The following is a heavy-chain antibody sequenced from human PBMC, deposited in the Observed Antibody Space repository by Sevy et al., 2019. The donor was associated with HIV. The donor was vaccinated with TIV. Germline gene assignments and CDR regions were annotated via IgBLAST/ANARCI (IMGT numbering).Heavy chain of an antibody. CDR3: AIDLPPLDYYGSGSYYTSDY. CDR2: ISTYNDDT. CDR1: GYTFTSHG. D-gene: IGHD3-10*01. J-gene: IGHJ4*02. V-gene: IGHV1-18*01. Sequence: ASVKVSCKASGYTFTSHGISWVRQAPGQGLEWVGWISTYNDDTKYEQKVQGRVTMTTDTSTTTVFMELRSLRSDDTAIYYRAIDLPPLDYYGSGSYYTSDYWGQGTLVTVSS.